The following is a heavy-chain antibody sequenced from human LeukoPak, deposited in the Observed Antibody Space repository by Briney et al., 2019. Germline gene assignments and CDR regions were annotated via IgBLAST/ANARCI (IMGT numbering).Heavy chain of an antibody. V-gene: IGHV4-61*02. CDR3: ERSGSYYNGYYYYRDV. CDR1: GRSISSGSYY. CDR2: IYTSGST. J-gene: IGHJ6*03. Sequence: SETLSLTCTVSGRSISSGSYYWSWIRQPGGKGLEWIGRIYTSGSTNYNPSLKSRVTISVDTSKNQFSLKLSSVTAADTVVYYCERSGSYYNGYYYYRDVWAKGTAVSIS. D-gene: IGHD3-10*01.